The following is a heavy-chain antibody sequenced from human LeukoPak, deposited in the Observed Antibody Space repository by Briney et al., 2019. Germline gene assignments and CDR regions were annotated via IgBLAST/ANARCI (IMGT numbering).Heavy chain of an antibody. CDR3: ARGLNWNYVD. Sequence: PGRSLRLSCVASGFTFTKYAMDWVRQAPGKGLEWVAFIRYDGSNKYYADSVKGRFTISRDNSKNTLYLQMNSLRAEDTAVYYCARGLNWNYVDWGQGTLVTVSS. CDR2: IRYDGSNK. CDR1: GFTFTKYA. J-gene: IGHJ4*02. D-gene: IGHD1-7*01. V-gene: IGHV3-30*04.